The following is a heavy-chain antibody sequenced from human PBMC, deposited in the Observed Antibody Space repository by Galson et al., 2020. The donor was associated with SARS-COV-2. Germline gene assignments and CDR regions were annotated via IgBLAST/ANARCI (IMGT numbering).Heavy chain of an antibody. CDR1: GLPFRTYS. D-gene: IGHD5-18*01. CDR2: ISTSSSTP. V-gene: IGHV3-21*01. CDR3: ARDEGIRGYNYGRLYYGMDV. Sequence: NSGGSLRLSCAASGLPFRTYSTTWVRLSPGKGLEWVSSISTSSSTPYYVDSVKGRFSISTDNPRNSLYLKMTSLRAEDTAVYYCARDEGIRGYNYGRLYYGMDVWGQGTTVTVSS. J-gene: IGHJ6*02.